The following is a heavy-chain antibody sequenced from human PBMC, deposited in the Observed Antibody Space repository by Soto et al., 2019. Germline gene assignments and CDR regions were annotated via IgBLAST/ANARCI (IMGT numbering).Heavy chain of an antibody. Sequence: QLHLQESGSGLVKPSQTLSLTCTVSGGSINSGGYSWTWIRQAPGKGLEWIGFIYHTGTTYYNPSLKSRVTISVDRSKNQFSLKLNSVAAADTAVYYSARGVNYYDSSGSSWFDPWGQGALVTVSS. V-gene: IGHV4-30-2*01. J-gene: IGHJ5*02. D-gene: IGHD3-22*01. CDR1: GGSINSGGYS. CDR2: IYHTGTT. CDR3: ARGVNYYDSSGSSWFDP.